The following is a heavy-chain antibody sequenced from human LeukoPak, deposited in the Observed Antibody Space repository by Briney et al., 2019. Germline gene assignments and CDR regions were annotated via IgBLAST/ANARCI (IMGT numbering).Heavy chain of an antibody. D-gene: IGHD1-1*01. CDR2: ISSSGTTI. CDR3: ARIPGTTGLGYYFDY. J-gene: IGHJ4*02. V-gene: IGHV3-11*01. Sequence: PGGSLRLPCAASGFTFSDYYMSWIRQAPGKGLEWVSYISSSGTTIYYADSVKGRFTISRDNAKNSLYLQMNSLRAEDTAVYYCARIPGTTGLGYYFDYWGQGTLVTVSS. CDR1: GFTFSDYY.